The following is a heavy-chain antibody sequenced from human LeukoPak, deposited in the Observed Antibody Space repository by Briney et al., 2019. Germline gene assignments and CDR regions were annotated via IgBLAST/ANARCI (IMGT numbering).Heavy chain of an antibody. J-gene: IGHJ4*02. D-gene: IGHD1-26*01. CDR1: GFTFSSHG. Sequence: GGSLRLSCAASGFTFSSHGMHWVRQAPDKGLEWVAVIWYDGSNKYYADSVKGRFTISRDNSKNTLYLQMNSLRAEDTAVYYCARAKRGNYYSSYFDYWGQGTLVTVSS. V-gene: IGHV3-33*01. CDR2: IWYDGSNK. CDR3: ARAKRGNYYSSYFDY.